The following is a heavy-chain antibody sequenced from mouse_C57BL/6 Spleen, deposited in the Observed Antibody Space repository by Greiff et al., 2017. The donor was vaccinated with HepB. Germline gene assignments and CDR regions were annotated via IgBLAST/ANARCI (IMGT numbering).Heavy chain of an antibody. CDR2: IDPSDSYT. D-gene: IGHD1-1*01. Sequence: QVQLQQPGAELVRPGPSVKLSCKASGYTFTSYWMHWVKQRPGQGLEWIGVIDPSDSYTNYNQKFKGKATLTVDTSSSTAYMQLSSLTSEDSAVYYCARGGITTVVAPDYWGQGTTLTVSS. CDR1: GYTFTSYW. J-gene: IGHJ2*01. CDR3: ARGGITTVVAPDY. V-gene: IGHV1-59*01.